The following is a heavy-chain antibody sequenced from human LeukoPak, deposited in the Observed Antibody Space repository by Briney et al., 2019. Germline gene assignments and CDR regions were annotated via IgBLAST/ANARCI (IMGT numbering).Heavy chain of an antibody. Sequence: SETLSLTCTVSGGSISNYYWSWIRQPPGKGLEWIGYIYYSGSTNYNPSLKSRVTISVDTSKNQFSLKLSSVTAADTAVYYCARLYGGCHTHWGQGTLVTVSS. CDR3: ARLYGGCHTH. CDR1: GGSISNYY. J-gene: IGHJ4*02. V-gene: IGHV4-59*08. D-gene: IGHD4-23*01. CDR2: IYYSGST.